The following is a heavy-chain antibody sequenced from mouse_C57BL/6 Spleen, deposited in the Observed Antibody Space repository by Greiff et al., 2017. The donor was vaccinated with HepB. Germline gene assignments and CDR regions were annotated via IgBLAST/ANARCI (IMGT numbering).Heavy chain of an antibody. CDR3: AREGLFDY. J-gene: IGHJ2*01. CDR1: GYAFSSSW. CDR2: IYPGDGDT. V-gene: IGHV1-82*01. D-gene: IGHD3-1*01. Sequence: LQESGPELVKPGASVKISCKASGYAFSSSWMNWVKQRPGKGLEWIGRIYPGDGDTNYNGKFKGKATLTADKSSSTAYMQLSSLTSEDSAVYFCAREGLFDYWGQGTTLTVSS.